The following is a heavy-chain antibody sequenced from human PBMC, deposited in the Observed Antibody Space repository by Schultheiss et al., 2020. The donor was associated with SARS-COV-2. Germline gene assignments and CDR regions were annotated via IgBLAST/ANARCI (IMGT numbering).Heavy chain of an antibody. CDR1: GFTFSSYA. Sequence: GGSLRLSCSASGFTFSSYAMHWVRQAPGKGLEYVSAISSNGGSTYYADSVKGRFTISRDNSKNTLYLQMSSLKTEDTAVYYCVPDPLPIYGFGGLLNYYYYPVDVWGQGTTVTVSS. V-gene: IGHV3-64D*06. CDR2: ISSNGGST. CDR3: VPDPLPIYGFGGLLNYYYYPVDV. D-gene: IGHD3-10*01. J-gene: IGHJ6*02.